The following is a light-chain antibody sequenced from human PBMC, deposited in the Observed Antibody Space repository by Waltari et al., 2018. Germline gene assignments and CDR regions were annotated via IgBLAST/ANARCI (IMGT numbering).Light chain of an antibody. J-gene: IGKJ4*01. V-gene: IGKV1-12*01. CDR3: QQTDSFPLT. CDR1: QDVSTW. Sequence: DIQMTQSPSSVSASVGDRVTISCRASQDVSTWVAWYQQKPGKPPKLLIHGSTTLQSGVPARFSGSGSGTDFTLTINGLHPDDFASYICQQTDSFPLTFGGGTKVDIK. CDR2: GST.